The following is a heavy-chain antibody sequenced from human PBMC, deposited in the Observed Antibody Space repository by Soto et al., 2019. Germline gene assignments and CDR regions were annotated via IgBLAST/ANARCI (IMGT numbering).Heavy chain of an antibody. V-gene: IGHV1-3*01. CDR1: GYTFSRYT. CDR3: AIFGGSVSG. J-gene: IGHJ4*02. Sequence: ASVKVSCKASGYTFSRYTMYGVRQAPGQRLECMGWINAGNDNIKYSQKFQGRVTITTDTSASTAYMDLTSLRSEDTAVYYCAIFGGSVSGWGQGTLVTVSS. D-gene: IGHD3-10*01. CDR2: INAGNDNI.